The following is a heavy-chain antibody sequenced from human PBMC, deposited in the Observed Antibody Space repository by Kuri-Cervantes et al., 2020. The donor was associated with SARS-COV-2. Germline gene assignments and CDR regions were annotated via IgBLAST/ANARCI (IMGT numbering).Heavy chain of an antibody. CDR1: GGSISSHY. J-gene: IGHJ6*03. D-gene: IGHD1-26*01. V-gene: IGHV4-59*11. CDR3: ARARRDSGRYEAYYYYYYMDV. Sequence: SETLSLTCTVSGGSISSHYWSWIRQPPGKGLEWIGYIYYSGSTNYNPSLKSRVTISVDTSKNQFSLKLSSVTAADTAVYYCARARRDSGRYEAYYYYYYMDVWGKGTTVTVSS. CDR2: IYYSGST.